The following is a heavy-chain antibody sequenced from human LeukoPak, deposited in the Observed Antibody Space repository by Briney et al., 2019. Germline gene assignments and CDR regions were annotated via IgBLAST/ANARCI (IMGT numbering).Heavy chain of an antibody. V-gene: IGHV1-69*04. CDR2: IIPIFGIA. CDR1: GGTFSSYA. D-gene: IGHD3-22*01. Sequence: ASVKVSCKASGGTFSSYAISWVRQAPGQGLEWMGRIIPIFGIANYAQKFQGRVTITADKSTSTAYMELSSLRSEDTAVYYCASDVHYYDSSGYYYPFDYWGQGTLVTVSS. J-gene: IGHJ4*02. CDR3: ASDVHYYDSSGYYYPFDY.